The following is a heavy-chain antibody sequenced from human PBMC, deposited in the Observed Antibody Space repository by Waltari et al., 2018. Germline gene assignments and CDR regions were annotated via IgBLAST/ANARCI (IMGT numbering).Heavy chain of an antibody. CDR2: MNPNSGNT. J-gene: IGHJ6*03. CDR3: ARVPLYDFWSGYYLPYYYYYMDV. D-gene: IGHD3-3*01. V-gene: IGHV1-8*01. Sequence: QVQLVQSGAEVKKPGASVKVSCKASGYTFTSYDINWVRQATGQGLEWMGWMNPNSGNTGYAQKVQGRVTMTRNTAISTAYMELSSLRSEDTAVYYCARVPLYDFWSGYYLPYYYYYMDVWGKGTTVTVS. CDR1: GYTFTSYD.